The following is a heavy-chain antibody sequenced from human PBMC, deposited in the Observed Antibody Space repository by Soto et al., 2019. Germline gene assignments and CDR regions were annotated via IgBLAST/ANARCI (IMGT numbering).Heavy chain of an antibody. V-gene: IGHV2-70*20. CDR2: IDWDDDK. D-gene: IGHD3-3*01. CDR1: GFSLSTSGMC. Sequence: SGPTLVNPTQTLTLTCTFSGFSLSTSGMCVSWVRQPPGKALEWLALIDWDDDKYYSTSLKTRLTISKDTSKNQVVLTMTNMDPVDTATYYCARIGGYDFWSGYNRIYYYYGMDVWGQGTTVTVS. CDR3: ARIGGYDFWSGYNRIYYYYGMDV. J-gene: IGHJ6*02.